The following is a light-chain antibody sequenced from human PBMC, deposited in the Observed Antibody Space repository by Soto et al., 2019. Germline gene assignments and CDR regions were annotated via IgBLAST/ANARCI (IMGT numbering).Light chain of an antibody. J-gene: IGKJ2*01. CDR2: YAS. Sequence: EMVMTQSPATLSVSPGERATLSCRASQNLSRNLAWYQQQPCQAPRLLIFYASTRATGIPARFSGSGSGTDVTLTSRSLQSEDFAVYYCQQYDKWPHTVGQGTKLEIK. CDR1: QNLSRN. V-gene: IGKV3-15*01. CDR3: QQYDKWPHT.